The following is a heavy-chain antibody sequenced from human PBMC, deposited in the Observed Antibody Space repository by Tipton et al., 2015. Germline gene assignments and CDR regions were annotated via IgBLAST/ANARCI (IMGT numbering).Heavy chain of an antibody. J-gene: IGHJ6*02. CDR2: IYYDGST. V-gene: IGHV4-61*08. Sequence: TLSLTCTVSGDSFNTGGNFWSWIRQHPGKGLEWLGYIYYDGSTNHNPSLKSRVTISVDTSKNQFSLKLSSVTAADTAVYYCARGYCTSTNCYSLYGMDVWGQGTTVTVPS. CDR1: GDSFNTGGNF. D-gene: IGHD2-2*01. CDR3: ARGYCTSTNCYSLYGMDV.